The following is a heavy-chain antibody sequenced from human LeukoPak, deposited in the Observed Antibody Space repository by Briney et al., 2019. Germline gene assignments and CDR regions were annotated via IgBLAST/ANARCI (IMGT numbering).Heavy chain of an antibody. CDR1: GYTFTSYY. CDR2: IIPIFGTA. Sequence: ASVKVSCKASGYTFTSYYMHWVRQAPGQGLEWMGGIIPIFGTANYAQKFQGRVTITADEFTSTAYMELSSLRSEDTAVYYCARVITIFGVVIGRRYNWFDPWGQGTLVTVSS. V-gene: IGHV1-69*13. CDR3: ARVITIFGVVIGRRYNWFDP. J-gene: IGHJ5*02. D-gene: IGHD3-3*01.